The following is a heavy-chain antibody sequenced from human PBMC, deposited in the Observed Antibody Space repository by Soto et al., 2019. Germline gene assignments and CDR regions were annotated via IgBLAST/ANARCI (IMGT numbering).Heavy chain of an antibody. CDR1: GGTFRSYA. V-gene: IGHV1-69*13. J-gene: IGHJ6*02. Sequence: GASVEVSSRASGGTFRSYAIRWVRQAPGQGLEWMGGIIPIFGTANYAQKFQGRVTITADESTSTAYMELSSLRSEDTAVYYCARDPRNSPVYYYGRDGWDQGTTGTVSS. CDR3: ARDPRNSPVYYYGRDG. D-gene: IGHD1-1*01. CDR2: IIPIFGTA.